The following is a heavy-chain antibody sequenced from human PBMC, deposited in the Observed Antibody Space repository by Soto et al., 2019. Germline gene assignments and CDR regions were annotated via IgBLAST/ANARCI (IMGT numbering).Heavy chain of an antibody. CDR3: AREVKFYGLDV. V-gene: IGHV1-8*01. CDR1: GYTFTGYD. Sequence: ASAKASSKASGYTFTGYDINWVRQATGQGLEWMGWMNPNSGNTGYAQKFQGRVTMTRNTSISTAYMELSSLRAEDTAVYYCAREVKFYGLDVWGQGNTVTVSS. CDR2: MNPNSGNT. J-gene: IGHJ6*02.